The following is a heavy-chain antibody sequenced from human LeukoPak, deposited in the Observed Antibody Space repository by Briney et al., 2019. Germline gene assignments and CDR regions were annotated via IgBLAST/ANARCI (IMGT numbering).Heavy chain of an antibody. CDR3: ARDGQYYYGSGSPLWHWLDY. D-gene: IGHD3-10*01. CDR1: GFTFSSYA. J-gene: IGHJ4*02. Sequence: SGGSLRLSCAASGFTFSSYAMHWVRQAPGKGLEWVAVISYDGSNKYYADSVKGRFTISRDNSKNTLYLQMNSLRAEDTAVYYCARDGQYYYGSGSPLWHWLDYWGQGTLVTVSS. V-gene: IGHV3-30*01. CDR2: ISYDGSNK.